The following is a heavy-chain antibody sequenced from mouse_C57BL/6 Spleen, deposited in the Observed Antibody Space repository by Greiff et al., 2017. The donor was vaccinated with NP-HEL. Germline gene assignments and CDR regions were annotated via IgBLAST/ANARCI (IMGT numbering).Heavy chain of an antibody. D-gene: IGHD2-1*01. J-gene: IGHJ3*01. Sequence: EVQLKESGPELVKPGASVKIPCKASGYTFTDYNMDWVKQSHGKSLEWIGDINPNNGGTIYNQKFKGKATLTVDKSSSTAYMELRSLTSEDTAVYYCARRGGNYERFAYWGQGTLVTVSA. CDR2: INPNNGGT. CDR3: ARRGGNYERFAY. V-gene: IGHV1-18*01. CDR1: GYTFTDYN.